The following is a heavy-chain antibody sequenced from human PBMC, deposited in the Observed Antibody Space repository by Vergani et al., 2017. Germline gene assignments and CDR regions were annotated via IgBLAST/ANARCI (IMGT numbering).Heavy chain of an antibody. V-gene: IGHV3-23*01. J-gene: IGHJ4*02. CDR3: ARAGPYCSSTSCPSDY. Sequence: EVQLLESGGGLVQPGGSLRLSCAASGFTFSSYAMSWVRQAPGTGLEWVSAISGSSTYYADSVKGRFTISRDNAKNSLYLQMNSLRAEDTAVYYCARAGPYCSSTSCPSDYWGQGILVTVSS. CDR2: ISGSST. CDR1: GFTFSSYA. D-gene: IGHD2-2*01.